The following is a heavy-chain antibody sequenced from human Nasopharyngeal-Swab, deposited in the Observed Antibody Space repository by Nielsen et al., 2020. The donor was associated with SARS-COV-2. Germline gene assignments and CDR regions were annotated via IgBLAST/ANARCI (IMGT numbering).Heavy chain of an antibody. CDR2: INHSGST. CDR3: ATIGGSSYYYGSGRFGYYYGMDV. D-gene: IGHD3-10*01. J-gene: IGHJ6*02. CDR1: GGSFSGYY. V-gene: IGHV4-34*01. Sequence: GSLRLSCAVYGGSFSGYYWGWIRQPPGKGLEWIGEINHSGSTNYNPSLKSRLTISVDTSKNQFSLKLSSVTAADTAVYYCATIGGSSYYYGSGRFGYYYGMDVWGQGTTVTVSS.